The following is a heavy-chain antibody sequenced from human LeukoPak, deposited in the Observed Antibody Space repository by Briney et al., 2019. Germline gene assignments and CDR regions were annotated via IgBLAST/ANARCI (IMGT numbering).Heavy chain of an antibody. D-gene: IGHD1-26*01. V-gene: IGHV4-59*01. CDR1: GGSISSYY. Sequence: PSETLSLTCTVSGGSISSYYWSWIRQPPGKGLEWIGYIYYSGSTNYNPSLKSRVTISVDTSKNQFSLKLSSVTAADTAVYYCGRHDSGTYYRFDYWGQGSLSPSPQ. J-gene: IGHJ4*02. CDR3: GRHDSGTYYRFDY. CDR2: IYYSGST.